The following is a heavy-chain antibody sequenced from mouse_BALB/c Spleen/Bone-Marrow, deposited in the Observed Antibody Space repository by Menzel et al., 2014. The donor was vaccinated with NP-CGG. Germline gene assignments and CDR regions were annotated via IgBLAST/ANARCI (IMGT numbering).Heavy chain of an antibody. Sequence: EVQLQESGGGLVQPGGSLKLSCAASGFDFSGYWMTWVRQAPGKGLEWIGEINPDSSTINYTPSLKEKFIISRDNAKNTLYLQMSKVRSEDTALYYCARPGYYGYQDVWGAGTTVTVSS. CDR3: ARPGYYGYQDV. CDR1: GFDFSGYW. J-gene: IGHJ1*01. V-gene: IGHV4-1*02. D-gene: IGHD1-2*01. CDR2: INPDSSTI.